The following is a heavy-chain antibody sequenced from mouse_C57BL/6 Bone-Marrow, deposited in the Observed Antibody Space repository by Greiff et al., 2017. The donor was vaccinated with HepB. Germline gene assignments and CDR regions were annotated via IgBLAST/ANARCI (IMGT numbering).Heavy chain of an antibody. D-gene: IGHD1-1*01. CDR3: ARDPVVANYYAMDY. CDR1: GYTFTSYW. Sequence: QVQLQQPGAELVMPGASVKLSCKASGYTFTSYWMHWVKQRPGQGLEWIGEIDPSDSYTNYNQKFKGKSTLTVDKSSSTAYIQLSSLTSEDSAVYYCARDPVVANYYAMDYWGQGTSVTVSS. CDR2: IDPSDSYT. J-gene: IGHJ4*01. V-gene: IGHV1-69*01.